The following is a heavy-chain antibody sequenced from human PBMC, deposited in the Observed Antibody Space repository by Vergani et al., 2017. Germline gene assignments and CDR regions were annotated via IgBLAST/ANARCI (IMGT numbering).Heavy chain of an antibody. Sequence: TASGFTFDDYAMHWVRQAPGKGLEWVSGISWHSGSIGYADSVKGRFTISRDNAKNSLYLQINSLRAEDTALYYCAKDGHDYGDSYIWFDPWGQGTLVTVSS. J-gene: IGHJ5*02. CDR2: ISWHSGSI. V-gene: IGHV3-9*01. CDR1: GFTFDDYA. D-gene: IGHD4-17*01. CDR3: AKDGHDYGDSYIWFDP.